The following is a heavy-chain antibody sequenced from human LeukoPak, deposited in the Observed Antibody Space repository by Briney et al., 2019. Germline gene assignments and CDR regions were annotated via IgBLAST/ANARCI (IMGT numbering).Heavy chain of an antibody. CDR1: GFTFSSYA. CDR3: AKDLLPYCSSTSCTNFDY. CDR2: ISGSGGST. D-gene: IGHD2-2*01. V-gene: IGHV3-23*01. Sequence: GGPLRLSCAASGFTFSSYAMSWVRQAPGKGLEWVSAISGSGGSTYYADSVKGRFTISRDNSKNTLYLQMNSLRAEDTAVYYCAKDLLPYCSSTSCTNFDYWGQGTLVTVSS. J-gene: IGHJ4*02.